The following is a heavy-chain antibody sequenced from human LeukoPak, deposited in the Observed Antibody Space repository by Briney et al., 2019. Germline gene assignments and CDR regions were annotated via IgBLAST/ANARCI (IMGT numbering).Heavy chain of an antibody. Sequence: PSQTLSLTCAISGDSVSSNTAAWNWIRQSPSRGLEWLGRPYYRSRLYNDYAVSVKSRISINADTSKNQVSLLLESVTPEDTAVYYCARDPQYGSGLYYFDQWGQGTLVTVAS. CDR1: GDSVSSNTAA. D-gene: IGHD6-19*01. J-gene: IGHJ4*02. V-gene: IGHV6-1*01. CDR2: PYYRSRLYN. CDR3: ARDPQYGSGLYYFDQ.